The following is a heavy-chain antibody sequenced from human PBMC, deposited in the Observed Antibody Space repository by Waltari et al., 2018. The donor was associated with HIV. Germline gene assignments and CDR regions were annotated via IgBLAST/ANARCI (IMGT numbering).Heavy chain of an antibody. Sequence: EVQLVESGGGLIQPGGSLRLSCADSGFTVSSNYMSWVRQAPGKGLEWVSVIYSGGSTYYADSLKGRFTISRDNSKNTLYLQMNSLRAEDTAVYYCARDPEMATKWGYWGQGTLVTVSS. J-gene: IGHJ4*02. CDR1: GFTVSSNY. V-gene: IGHV3-53*01. CDR2: IYSGGST. CDR3: ARDPEMATKWGY. D-gene: IGHD5-12*01.